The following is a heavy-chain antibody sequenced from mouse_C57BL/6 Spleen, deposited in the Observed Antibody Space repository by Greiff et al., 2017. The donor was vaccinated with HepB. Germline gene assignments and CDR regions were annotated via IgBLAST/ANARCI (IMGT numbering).Heavy chain of an antibody. CDR3: ARTRITTVVGYFDY. J-gene: IGHJ2*01. D-gene: IGHD1-1*01. Sequence: QVQLQQSGAELARPGASVKLSCKASGYTFTSYGISWVKQRIGQGLEWIGEIYPRSGNTYYNEKFKGKATLTADKSSSTAYMELRSLTSEDSAVYFCARTRITTVVGYFDYWGQGTTLTVSS. CDR2: IYPRSGNT. V-gene: IGHV1-81*01. CDR1: GYTFTSYG.